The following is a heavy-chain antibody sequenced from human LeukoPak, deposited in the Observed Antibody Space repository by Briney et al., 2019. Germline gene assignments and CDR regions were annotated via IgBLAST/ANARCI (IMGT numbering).Heavy chain of an antibody. CDR3: AREGVASGFDY. Sequence: ASVKASCKASGGTFSSYAISWVRQAPGQGLEWMGGIIPIFGTANYAQKFQGRVTITADESTSTAYMELSSLRSQDTAVYYCAREGVASGFDYWGQGTLVTVSS. CDR2: IIPIFGTA. CDR1: GGTFSSYA. D-gene: IGHD6-19*01. J-gene: IGHJ4*02. V-gene: IGHV1-69*13.